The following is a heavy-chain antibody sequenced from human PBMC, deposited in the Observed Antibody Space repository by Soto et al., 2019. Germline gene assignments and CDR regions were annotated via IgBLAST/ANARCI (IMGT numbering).Heavy chain of an antibody. Sequence: EVQLLESGGGLVQPGGYLRLSCAASRFTFSSYAMSWVRQVPGKGLEWVSAISGSGGSTYYADSVKGRFTISRDNSMYSLYLQMNSLRAEDTAVDYCARSYVLVLFGEPDDSCDIWGQGTMVTVSS. CDR1: RFTFSSYA. V-gene: IGHV3-23*01. D-gene: IGHD3-10*01. CDR3: ARSYVLVLFGEPDDSCDI. J-gene: IGHJ3*02. CDR2: ISGSGGST.